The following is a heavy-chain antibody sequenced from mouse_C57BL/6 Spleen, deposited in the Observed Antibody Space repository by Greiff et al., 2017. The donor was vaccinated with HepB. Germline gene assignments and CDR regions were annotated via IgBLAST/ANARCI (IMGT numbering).Heavy chain of an antibody. CDR3: ARADSSGSPYFDY. D-gene: IGHD3-2*02. V-gene: IGHV3-6*01. J-gene: IGHJ2*01. CDR2: ISYDGSN. CDR1: GYSITSGYY. Sequence: EVKLMESGPGLVKPSQSLSLTCSVTGYSITSGYYWNLIRQFPGNKLEWMGYISYDGSNNYNPSLKNRISITRDTSKNQFFLKLNSVTTEDPATYYCARADSSGSPYFDYWGQGTTLTVSS.